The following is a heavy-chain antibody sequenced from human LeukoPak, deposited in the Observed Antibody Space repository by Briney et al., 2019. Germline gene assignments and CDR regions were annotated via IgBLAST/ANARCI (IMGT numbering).Heavy chain of an antibody. D-gene: IGHD5-12*01. V-gene: IGHV3-7*01. CDR1: GFTFSSYW. CDR2: IKQDGSEK. J-gene: IGHJ6*02. Sequence: PGGSLRLSCAASGFTFSSYWMSWVRQAPGKGLEWVANIKQDGSEKYYVDSVKGRFTISRDNAKNSLYLQMNSLRAEDTAVYYCARVAVGYDYYYYYYGMDVWGQGTTVTVSS. CDR3: ARVAVGYDYYYYYYGMDV.